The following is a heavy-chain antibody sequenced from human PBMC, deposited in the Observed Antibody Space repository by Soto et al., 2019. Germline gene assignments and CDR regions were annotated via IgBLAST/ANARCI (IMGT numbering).Heavy chain of an antibody. CDR2: IWYDGSNK. Sequence: GGSLRLSCAASGFTFSSYGMHWVRQAPGKGLEWVAVIWYDGSNKYYADSVKGRFTISRDNSKNTLYLQMNSLRAEDTAVYYCARFRAYSNYVGPFDYWGQGTLVTVSS. D-gene: IGHD4-4*01. CDR3: ARFRAYSNYVGPFDY. J-gene: IGHJ4*02. CDR1: GFTFSSYG. V-gene: IGHV3-33*01.